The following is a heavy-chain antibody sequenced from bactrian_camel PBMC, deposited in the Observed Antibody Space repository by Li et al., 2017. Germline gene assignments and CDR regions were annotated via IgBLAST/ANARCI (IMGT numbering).Heavy chain of an antibody. V-gene: IGHV3S40*01. J-gene: IGHJ4*01. CDR2: INTCTRLT. Sequence: DVQLVESGGGSVQAGVSLRLSCAASGYTYSSYCMGWFSQAPGKERKGIATINTCTRLTYYDQSVRDRITISQDSAKDTVSLQMNDLKPDDTAVYYCAARERCVVAPRQEDEYTYWGTGTQVTVS. D-gene: IGHD2*01. CDR3: AARERCVVAPRQEDEYTY. CDR1: GYTYSSYC.